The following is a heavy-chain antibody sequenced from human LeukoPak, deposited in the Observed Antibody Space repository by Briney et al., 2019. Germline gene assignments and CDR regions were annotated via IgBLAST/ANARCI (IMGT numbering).Heavy chain of an antibody. J-gene: IGHJ4*02. CDR3: ASARLYSSSWYCYFDY. V-gene: IGHV3-48*03. Sequence: PGGSLRLSCAASGMSFSSYEMNWVRQAPGKGLEWVSYISSGGTTIYYADSVEGRFTISRDNAKNSLYLQINNLRAEDTAVYYCASARLYSSSWYCYFDYWGRGTLVTVSS. D-gene: IGHD6-13*01. CDR1: GMSFSSYE. CDR2: ISSGGTTI.